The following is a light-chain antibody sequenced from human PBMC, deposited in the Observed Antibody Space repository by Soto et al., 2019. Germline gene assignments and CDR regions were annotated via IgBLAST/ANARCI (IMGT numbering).Light chain of an antibody. CDR3: SSYTRSSIDYV. CDR1: SSDVGGYNY. CDR2: EVS. Sequence: QSALTQPASVSGSPGQSITISCTGTSSDVGGYNYVSWYQQHPGKAPKLMIYEVSNRPSGVSTRFSGSKSGNTASLTISGLLDEDEADYYCSSYTRSSIDYVFGGGTKVTVL. V-gene: IGLV2-14*01. J-gene: IGLJ1*01.